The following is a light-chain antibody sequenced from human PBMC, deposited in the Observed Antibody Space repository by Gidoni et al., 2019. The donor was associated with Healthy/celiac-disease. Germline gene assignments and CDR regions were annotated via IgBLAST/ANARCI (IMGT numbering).Light chain of an antibody. CDR2: RNN. CDR3: AAWDDSLSGPLVV. Sequence: QSVLTQPPSASGTPGQRAPISCSGSSSNIVSNYVYWYQHLPGTAPKLLIYRNNQRPSGVPDRFSGAKSGTSASLAISGLRSEDEADYYCAAWDDSLSGPLVVFGGGTKLTVL. CDR1: SSNIVSNY. J-gene: IGLJ2*01. V-gene: IGLV1-47*01.